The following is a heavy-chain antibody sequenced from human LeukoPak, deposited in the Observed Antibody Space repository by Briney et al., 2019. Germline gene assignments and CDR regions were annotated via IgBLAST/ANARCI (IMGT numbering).Heavy chain of an antibody. V-gene: IGHV3-7*01. CDR1: GFTFSSYW. Sequence: GGSPRLSCAASGFTFSSYWMSWVRQAPGKGLEWVANIKQDGSEKYYVDSVKGRFTISRDNAKNSLYLQMNSLRAEDTAVYYCARVQRGDIVVGRVYYYYYMDVWGKGTTVTVSS. CDR2: IKQDGSEK. D-gene: IGHD2-15*01. J-gene: IGHJ6*03. CDR3: ARVQRGDIVVGRVYYYYYMDV.